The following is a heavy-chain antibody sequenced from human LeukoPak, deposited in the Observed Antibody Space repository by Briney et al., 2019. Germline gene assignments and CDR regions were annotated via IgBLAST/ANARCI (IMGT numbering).Heavy chain of an antibody. CDR2: MSGGSVTS. V-gene: IGHV3-23*01. CDR1: GLSFRIYS. CDR3: ARDYDYGSRGYSTD. J-gene: IGHJ4*02. D-gene: IGHD3-22*01. Sequence: GGSLRLSCASSGLSFRIYSMSWFRQAAGKGLEWVSSMSGGSVTSYYADSVKGRFTVSRDDSKNTLYLQMNSLRAEDTAVYYCARDYDYGSRGYSTDWGQGTLVTVSS.